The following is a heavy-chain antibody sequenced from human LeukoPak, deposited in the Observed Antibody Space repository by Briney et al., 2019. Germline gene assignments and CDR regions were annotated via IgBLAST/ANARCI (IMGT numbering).Heavy chain of an antibody. Sequence: PSETLSLTCAVYGGSFSGYYWSWIRQPPGKGLEWIGEINHSGSTNYNPSLKSRVTISVDTSKNQFSLKLSSVTAADTAVYYCARVDYGLFGYWGQGTLVTVSS. CDR1: GGSFSGYY. CDR2: INHSGST. CDR3: ARVDYGLFGY. D-gene: IGHD3-16*01. V-gene: IGHV4-34*01. J-gene: IGHJ4*02.